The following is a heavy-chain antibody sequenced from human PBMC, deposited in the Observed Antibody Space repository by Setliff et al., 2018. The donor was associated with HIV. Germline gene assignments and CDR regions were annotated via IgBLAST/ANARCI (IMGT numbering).Heavy chain of an antibody. CDR1: GGSFSGYY. D-gene: IGHD3-10*01. Sequence: SETLSLTCAVYGGSFSGYYWSWIRQPPGKGLEWIGEINHSGSTNYNPSLKSRITISVDTSKNQFSLKLSSVTAADTAVYYCARVSYGSGSYLDYWGQGTLVTVSS. J-gene: IGHJ4*02. V-gene: IGHV4-34*01. CDR2: INHSGST. CDR3: ARVSYGSGSYLDY.